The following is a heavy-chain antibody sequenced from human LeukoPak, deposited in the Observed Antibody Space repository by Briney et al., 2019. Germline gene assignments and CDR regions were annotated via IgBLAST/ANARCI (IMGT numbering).Heavy chain of an antibody. V-gene: IGHV1-2*02. CDR2: INPNSGGT. CDR1: GYTFTGYY. D-gene: IGHD3-10*01. J-gene: IGHJ3*02. Sequence: ASVKVSCTASGYTFTGYYMHWVRQAPGQGLEWMGWINPNSGGTNYAQKFQGRVTMTRDTSISTAYMELSRLRSDDTAVYYCARADGSGSYYAFDIWAKGQWSPSLQ. CDR3: ARADGSGSYYAFDI.